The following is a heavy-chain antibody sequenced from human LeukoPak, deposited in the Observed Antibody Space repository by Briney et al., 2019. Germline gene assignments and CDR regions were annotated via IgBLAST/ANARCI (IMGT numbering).Heavy chain of an antibody. Sequence: SETLSLTCTVSGGSISSYYWSWIRQPPGEGLEWIGYIYYSGTSNYNPSLKSRVTMSVDTSKNQFSLKLSSVTAAGTAVYYCARHKRYSSGWYDYWGQGTLVTVSS. D-gene: IGHD6-19*01. CDR2: IYYSGTS. CDR1: GGSISSYY. CDR3: ARHKRYSSGWYDY. V-gene: IGHV4-59*08. J-gene: IGHJ4*02.